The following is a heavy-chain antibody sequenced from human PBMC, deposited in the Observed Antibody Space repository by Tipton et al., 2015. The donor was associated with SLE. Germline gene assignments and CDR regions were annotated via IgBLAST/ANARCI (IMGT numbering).Heavy chain of an antibody. Sequence: TLSLTCAVYGGSFSGYYWSWIRQPAGKGLEWIGRIYTSGSTNYNPSLKSRVTMSVDTSKNQFSLKLSSVTAADTAVYYCARPYPPGIAVAGNAFDIWGQGTMVTVSS. J-gene: IGHJ3*02. CDR1: GGSFSGYY. CDR2: IYTSGST. D-gene: IGHD6-19*01. CDR3: ARPYPPGIAVAGNAFDI. V-gene: IGHV4-59*10.